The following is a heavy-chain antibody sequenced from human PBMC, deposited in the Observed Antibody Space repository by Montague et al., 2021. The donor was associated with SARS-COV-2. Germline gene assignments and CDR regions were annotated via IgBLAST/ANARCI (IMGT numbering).Heavy chain of an antibody. Sequence: SETLSLTCTVSRGSISTYYWSWIRQPPGRGLEWIGYVYNSGTAIYNPSLHGRVTISVDTSKSPFSLQSSPVSAADTAIYYCVRGAIRGPYNWFDPWGQGTLVAVSS. J-gene: IGHJ5*02. CDR2: VYNSGTA. D-gene: IGHD3-3*01. CDR3: VRGAIRGPYNWFDP. CDR1: RGSISTYY. V-gene: IGHV4-59*01.